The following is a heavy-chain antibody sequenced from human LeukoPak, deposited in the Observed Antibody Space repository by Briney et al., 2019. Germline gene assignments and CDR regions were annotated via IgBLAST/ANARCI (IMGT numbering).Heavy chain of an antibody. CDR1: GFTFDDYA. V-gene: IGHV3-43*02. J-gene: IGHJ6*02. CDR3: AKASAPYYYYYGMDV. D-gene: IGHD6-6*01. Sequence: PGGSLRLSCAASGFTFDDYAMHWARQAPGKGLEWVSLISGDGGSTYYADSVKGRFTISRDNSKNSLYLQMNSLRTEDTALYYCAKASAPYYYYYGMDVWGQGTTVTVSS. CDR2: ISGDGGST.